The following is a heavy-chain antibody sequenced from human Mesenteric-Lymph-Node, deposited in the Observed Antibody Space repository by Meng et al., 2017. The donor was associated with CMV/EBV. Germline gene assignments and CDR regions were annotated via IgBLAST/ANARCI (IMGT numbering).Heavy chain of an antibody. CDR1: GYTFTSYG. V-gene: IGHV1-18*01. D-gene: IGHD6-19*01. CDR2: ISAYNGNT. CDR3: ARDYSPSSSGYYAHNYGMDV. Sequence: ASVKVSCKASGYTFTSYGISWVRQAPGQGLEWMGWISAYNGNTNYAQKLQGRVTMTTDTSTSTAYMELRSLRSDDTAVYYCARDYSPSSSGYYAHNYGMDVWGQGTTVTVSS. J-gene: IGHJ6*02.